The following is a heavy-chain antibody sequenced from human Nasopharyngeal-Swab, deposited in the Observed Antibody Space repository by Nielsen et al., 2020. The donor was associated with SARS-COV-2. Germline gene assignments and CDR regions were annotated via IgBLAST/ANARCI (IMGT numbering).Heavy chain of an antibody. CDR2: IYYSGKT. Sequence: WIRQPPGKGLEWVGDIYYSGKTNYNPSLKNRVSISLDTSKNHFSLKLRSVTAADTAIYFCARVGVSPTGIGVIPTWFDPWGPGSLVTVSS. D-gene: IGHD3-3*01. CDR3: ARVGVSPTGIGVIPTWFDP. J-gene: IGHJ5*02. V-gene: IGHV4-59*08.